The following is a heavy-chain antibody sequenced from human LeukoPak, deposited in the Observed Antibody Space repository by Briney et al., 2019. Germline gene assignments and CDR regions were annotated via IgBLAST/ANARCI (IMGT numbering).Heavy chain of an antibody. Sequence: GGSLRLSCAASGFTFSSYWMSWVRQAPGKGLEWVANIKQDGSEKYYVDSVKGRFTISRDNAKNSLYLQMNSLRAENTAVYYCARFTPGYSSSSDYYYYYYMDVWGKGTTVTVSS. D-gene: IGHD6-13*01. V-gene: IGHV3-7*01. CDR1: GFTFSSYW. J-gene: IGHJ6*03. CDR2: IKQDGSEK. CDR3: ARFTPGYSSSSDYYYYYYMDV.